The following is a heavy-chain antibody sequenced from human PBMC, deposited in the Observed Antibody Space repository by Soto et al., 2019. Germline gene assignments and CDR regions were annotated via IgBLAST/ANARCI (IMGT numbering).Heavy chain of an antibody. Sequence: GGSLRLSCAASGFTFSSYAMSWVRQAPGKGLEWVSAISGSGGSTYYADSVKGRFTISRDNSKNTLYLQMNSLRAEDTAVYYCANLEFSPNPTVAGGDFDYWGQGTLVTVSS. CDR3: ANLEFSPNPTVAGGDFDY. V-gene: IGHV3-23*01. D-gene: IGHD4-4*01. CDR2: ISGSGGST. CDR1: GFTFSSYA. J-gene: IGHJ4*02.